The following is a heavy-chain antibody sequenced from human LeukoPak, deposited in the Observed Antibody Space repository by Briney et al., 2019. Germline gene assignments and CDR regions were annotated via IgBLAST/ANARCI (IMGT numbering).Heavy chain of an antibody. D-gene: IGHD3-22*01. V-gene: IGHV3-23*01. CDR1: GFTFSSYA. Sequence: GGSLRLSCAASGFTFSSYAMSWVRQAPGKGLEWVSAISGSGGSTYYADSVKGRFTISRDNSKYTLYLQMNSLRAEDTAVYYCANVLRDSSGYYRKPPDYWGQGTIVTVSS. CDR3: ANVLRDSSGYYRKPPDY. J-gene: IGHJ4*02. CDR2: ISGSGGST.